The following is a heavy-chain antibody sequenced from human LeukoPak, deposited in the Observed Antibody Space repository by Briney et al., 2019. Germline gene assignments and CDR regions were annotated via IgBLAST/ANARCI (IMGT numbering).Heavy chain of an antibody. D-gene: IGHD3-3*01. CDR1: GGSIDTNH. CDR3: ARDPLRSSFDP. Sequence: PSETLSLTCTVSGGSIDTNHHWAWIRQSAGKGLEWIGRLHNSGNTNYNPSLKSRVTISVDTSKNQFSLNMTSATAADTAVYFCARDPLRSSFDPWGLGILVSVSS. CDR2: LHNSGNT. V-gene: IGHV4-4*07. J-gene: IGHJ5*02.